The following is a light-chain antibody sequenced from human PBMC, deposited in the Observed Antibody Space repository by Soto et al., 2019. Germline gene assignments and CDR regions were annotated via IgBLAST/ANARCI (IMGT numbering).Light chain of an antibody. V-gene: IGKV3-11*01. CDR2: ETS. CDR1: QSVRNH. Sequence: EIVLTQSPATLSLSPGEGATLSCRTSQSVRNHLVWYQQKPGRAPRLLIYETSIRAAGTPARFRGSGSGTDFTLTISSLEPEDFAVYYCQHRAIWPITFGGGTKVEFK. CDR3: QHRAIWPIT. J-gene: IGKJ4*01.